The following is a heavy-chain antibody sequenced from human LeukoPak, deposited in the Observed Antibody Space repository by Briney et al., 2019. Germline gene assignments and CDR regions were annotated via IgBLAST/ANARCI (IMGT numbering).Heavy chain of an antibody. Sequence: GGSLRLSCAGSGFTFSSYGMHWVRQAPGKGLEWVAFIRYDGSKTYYADSVKGRFTISRDNSKNTLYLQMNSLRVEDTAVYYCAQDLTVWGQGTLVTVSS. D-gene: IGHD4-11*01. CDR3: AQDLTV. CDR1: GFTFSSYG. V-gene: IGHV3-30*02. CDR2: IRYDGSKT. J-gene: IGHJ4*02.